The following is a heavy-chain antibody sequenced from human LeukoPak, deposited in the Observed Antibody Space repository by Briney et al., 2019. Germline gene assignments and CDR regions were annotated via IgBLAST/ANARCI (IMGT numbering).Heavy chain of an antibody. CDR2: INHSGST. V-gene: IGHV4-34*01. J-gene: IGHJ4*02. D-gene: IGHD2-21*01. Sequence: SETLSLTCAVYGGSFSGYYWSWIRQPPGKGLEWIGEINHSGSTNYTPSLKSRVTISVDTSKNQFSLKLSSVTAADTAVYYCARGGQKVITAYYFDYWGQGTLVTVSS. CDR1: GGSFSGYY. CDR3: ARGGQKVITAYYFDY.